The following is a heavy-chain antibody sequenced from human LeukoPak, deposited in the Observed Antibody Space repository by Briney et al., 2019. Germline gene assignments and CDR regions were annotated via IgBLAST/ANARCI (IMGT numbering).Heavy chain of an antibody. CDR2: ISWNSGSI. CDR1: GFTFDDYA. V-gene: IGHV3-9*01. Sequence: QPGRSLRLSCAASGFTFDDYAMHWVRQAPGKGLEWVSGISWNSGSIGYADSVKGRFTISRDNAKNSLYLQMNSLRAEDTALYYCAKVDYDGAFDIWGQGTMVTVSS. CDR3: AKVDYDGAFDI. J-gene: IGHJ3*02. D-gene: IGHD4-23*01.